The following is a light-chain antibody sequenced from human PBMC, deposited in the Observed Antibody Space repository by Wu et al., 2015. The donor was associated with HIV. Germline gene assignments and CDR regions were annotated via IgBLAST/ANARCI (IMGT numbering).Light chain of an antibody. CDR3: QQYNSIRSQ. CDR2: RAS. V-gene: IGKV1-5*03. Sequence: DIQMTQSPSSLSASIGDRVTITCRASQSIGSWLAWYQQKPGKAPTILIYRASNLQSGVPSRFSGSESGTEFTLTISSLQPDDFATYFCQQYNSIRSQFGGGTEVQIK. J-gene: IGKJ4*02. CDR1: QSIGSW.